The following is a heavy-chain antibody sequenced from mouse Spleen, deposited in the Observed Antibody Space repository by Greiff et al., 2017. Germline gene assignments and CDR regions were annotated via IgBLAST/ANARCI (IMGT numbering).Heavy chain of an antibody. CDR1: GFTFSDYY. D-gene: IGHD1-1*01. CDR2: ISNGGGST. V-gene: IGHV5-12*02. CDR3: ARQDITTVVASYAMDY. J-gene: IGHJ4*01. Sequence: EVQRVESGGGLVQPGGSLKLSCATSGFTFSDYYMYWVRQTPEQRLEWVAYISNGGGSTYYPDTVKGRFTISRDNAKNTLYLQMSRLKSEDTAMYYCARQDITTVVASYAMDYWGQGTSVTVSS.